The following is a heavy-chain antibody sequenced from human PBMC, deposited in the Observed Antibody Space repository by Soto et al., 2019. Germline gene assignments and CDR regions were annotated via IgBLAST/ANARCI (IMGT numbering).Heavy chain of an antibody. D-gene: IGHD2-15*01. Sequence: ASVKVSCKASGYIFTAYSMHWVRQAPGQGLEWLGWINPNSGDTIYAQKFQDRVTMTCDTSVSTAYLELSSLGSDDTALCYCAREASAVVSLDYWGQGTLVTVSS. CDR2: INPNSGDT. CDR3: AREASAVVSLDY. J-gene: IGHJ4*02. CDR1: GYIFTAYS. V-gene: IGHV1-2*02.